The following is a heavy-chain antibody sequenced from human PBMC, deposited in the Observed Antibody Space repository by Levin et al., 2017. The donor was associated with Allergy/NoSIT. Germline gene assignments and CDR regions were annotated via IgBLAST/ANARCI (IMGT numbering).Heavy chain of an antibody. D-gene: IGHD2-15*01. Sequence: PGGSLRLSCAASGFTFSSYSMNWVRQAPGKGLEWVSSISSSSSYIYYADSVKGRFTISRDNAKNSLYLQMNSLRAEDTAVYYCARDVLEAATLESGDYWGQGTLVTVSS. CDR3: ARDVLEAATLESGDY. V-gene: IGHV3-21*01. J-gene: IGHJ4*02. CDR1: GFTFSSYS. CDR2: ISSSSSYI.